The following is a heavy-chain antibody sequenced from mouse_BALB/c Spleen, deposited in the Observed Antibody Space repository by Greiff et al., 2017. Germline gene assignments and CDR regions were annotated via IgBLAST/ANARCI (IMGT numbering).Heavy chain of an antibody. CDR2: ILPGSGST. J-gene: IGHJ2*01. V-gene: IGHV1-9*01. Sequence: QVQLKQSGAELMKPGASVKISCKATGYTFSSYWIEWVKQRPGHGLEWIGEILPGSGSTNYNEKFKGKATFTADTSSNTAYMQLSSLTSEDSAVYYCARGGGLVRFDYWGQGTTLTVSS. CDR3: ARGGGLVRFDY. CDR1: GYTFSSYW. D-gene: IGHD2-10*02.